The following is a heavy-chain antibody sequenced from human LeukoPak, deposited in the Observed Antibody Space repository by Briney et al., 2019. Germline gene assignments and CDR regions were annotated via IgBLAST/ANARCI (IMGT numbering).Heavy chain of an antibody. Sequence: PGRSLRLSCAASGFTFSSYAMHWVRQAPGKGLEWVAVISYDGRNKYYADSVKGRFTMSRDNSNNTRYLQMNSLRAEDTAVYYCARGEVQYCSGGSCYSLGFYYYYYGMDVWGQGTTVTVSS. CDR2: ISYDGRNK. J-gene: IGHJ6*02. CDR1: GFTFSSYA. D-gene: IGHD2-15*01. CDR3: ARGEVQYCSGGSCYSLGFYYYYYGMDV. V-gene: IGHV3-30*04.